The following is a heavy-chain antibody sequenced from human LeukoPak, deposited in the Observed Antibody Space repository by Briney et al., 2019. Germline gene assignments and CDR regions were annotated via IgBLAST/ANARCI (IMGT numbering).Heavy chain of an antibody. Sequence: GGSLRLSCAASRFTFSSYAMSWVRQAPGEGLEGVSTIGGSGGATYYADSVKGRFTISRDNSKNTMHLQMKSLRAEDTAKYYCAKVTFLDYWGQGTLVTVSS. V-gene: IGHV3-23*01. CDR3: AKVTFLDY. CDR1: RFTFSSYA. J-gene: IGHJ4*02. D-gene: IGHD1-14*01. CDR2: IGGSGGAT.